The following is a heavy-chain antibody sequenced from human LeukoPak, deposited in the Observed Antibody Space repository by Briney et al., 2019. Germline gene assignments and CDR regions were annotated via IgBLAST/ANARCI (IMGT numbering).Heavy chain of an antibody. CDR2: IYSGGNT. CDR3: ARDLDYYGSGRPDY. V-gene: IGHV3-53*05. Sequence: PGGSLRLSCAASEFTVSSNYMSWVRQAPGKGLEWVSVIYSGGNTYYADSVKGRFTISRDNSKNTLYLQMNSLRAEDTAVYYCARDLDYYGSGRPDYWGQGTLVTVSS. CDR1: EFTVSSNY. D-gene: IGHD3-10*01. J-gene: IGHJ4*02.